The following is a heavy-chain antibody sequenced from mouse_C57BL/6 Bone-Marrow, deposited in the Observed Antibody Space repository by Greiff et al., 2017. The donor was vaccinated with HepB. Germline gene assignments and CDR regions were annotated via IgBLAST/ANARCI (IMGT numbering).Heavy chain of an antibody. V-gene: IGHV5-9-1*02. D-gene: IGHD1-1*01. CDR1: GFTFSSYA. J-gene: IGHJ2*01. CDR2: ISSGGDYI. Sequence: DVQLVESGEGLVKPGGSLKLSCAASGFTFSSYAMSWVRQTPEKRLEWVAYISSGGDYIYYADTVKGRFTISRDNARNTLYLQMSSLKSEDTAMYYCTRGGPTVVAFDYWGQGTTLTVSS. CDR3: TRGGPTVVAFDY.